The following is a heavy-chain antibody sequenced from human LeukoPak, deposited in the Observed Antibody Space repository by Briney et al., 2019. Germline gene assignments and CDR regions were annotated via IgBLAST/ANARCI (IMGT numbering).Heavy chain of an antibody. J-gene: IGHJ3*02. V-gene: IGHV3-21*01. CDR3: ARAYCGGDCYSRVNWDAFDI. D-gene: IGHD2-21*02. Sequence: GGSLRLSCAASGFTFSSYSMNWVRQAPGKGLEWVSSISSSSSYMYYADSVKGRFTISRDNAKNSLYLQMNSLRAEDTAVYYCARAYCGGDCYSRVNWDAFDIWGQGTMVTVSS. CDR2: ISSSSSYM. CDR1: GFTFSSYS.